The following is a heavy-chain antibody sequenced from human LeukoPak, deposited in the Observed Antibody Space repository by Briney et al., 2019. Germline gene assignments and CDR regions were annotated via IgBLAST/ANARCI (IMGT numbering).Heavy chain of an antibody. D-gene: IGHD2-2*02. CDR2: VYYTGST. V-gene: IGHV4-59*08. CDR1: GGSISGYY. CDR3: ARRCDTSCYIMESFDY. Sequence: SETLSLTCTVSGGSISGYYWSWIRQPPGKGLDWIGYVYYTGSTNYNPSLQSRVTISVDTSKNQFSLKLSSVTAADTAVYYCARRCDTSCYIMESFDYWGQGTLVTVSS. J-gene: IGHJ4*02.